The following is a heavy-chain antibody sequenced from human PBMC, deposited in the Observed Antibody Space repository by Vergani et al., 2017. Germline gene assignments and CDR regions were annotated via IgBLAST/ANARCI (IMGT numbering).Heavy chain of an antibody. D-gene: IGHD3-22*01. V-gene: IGHV3-23*01. CDR1: GFTFRSYA. CDR2: ISGSGGTT. J-gene: IGHJ6*03. Sequence: EVKLLESGGGLVQPGGSLRLSCLASGFTFRSYAMSWVRPAPGKGLEWVSAISGSGGTTYYADSVKGRFTISRDNSKNTLYLQMNSLRAEDTAVYYCARVSSSGYYTYYYYYYMDVWGKGTTVTVSS. CDR3: ARVSSSGYYTYYYYYYMDV.